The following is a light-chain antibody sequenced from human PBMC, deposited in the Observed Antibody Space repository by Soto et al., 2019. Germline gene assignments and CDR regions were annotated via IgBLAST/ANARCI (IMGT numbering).Light chain of an antibody. V-gene: IGKV1-5*01. CDR1: QQIYNQ. Sequence: IHLTHSPSALPASLGERVTIPSRAIQQIYNQFAWYQQKPWKAPKLLIYDVSTLESGVPSRFRGSGSGTEFTLNISSMQADDFENYYCKQYNSYWQMFGQGTKVDIK. CDR3: KQYNSYWQM. J-gene: IGKJ1*01. CDR2: DVS.